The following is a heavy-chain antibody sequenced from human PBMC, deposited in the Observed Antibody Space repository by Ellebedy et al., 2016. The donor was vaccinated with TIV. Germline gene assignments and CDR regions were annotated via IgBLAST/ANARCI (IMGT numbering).Heavy chain of an antibody. CDR3: ARSRSATYYFDY. V-gene: IGHV4-39*07. Sequence: SETLSLTCTVSGGSISSSSYYWGWIRQPPGKGLEWIGSIYYSGSTYYNPSLKSRVTISVDTSKNQFSLKLSSVSAADTALYYCARSRSATYYFDYWGQGTLVTVSS. CDR1: GGSISSSSYY. J-gene: IGHJ4*02. CDR2: IYYSGST. D-gene: IGHD3-10*01.